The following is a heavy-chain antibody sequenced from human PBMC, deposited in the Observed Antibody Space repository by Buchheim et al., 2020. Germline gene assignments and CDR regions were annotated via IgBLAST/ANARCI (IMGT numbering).Heavy chain of an antibody. J-gene: IGHJ4*02. CDR2: ISYDGSNK. V-gene: IGHV3-30*04. CDR3: ARDDDDSSGYYDTAYYFDY. D-gene: IGHD3-22*01. CDR1: GFTFSSYA. Sequence: QVQLVESGGGVVQPGRSLRLSCAASGFTFSSYAMHWVRQAPGKGLEWVAVISYDGSNKYYADSVKGRFTISRDNSKNTLYLQMNSLRAEDTAVYYCARDDDDSSGYYDTAYYFDYWGQGT.